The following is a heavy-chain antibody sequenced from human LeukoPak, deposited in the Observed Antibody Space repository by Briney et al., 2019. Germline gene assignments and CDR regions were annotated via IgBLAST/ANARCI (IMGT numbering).Heavy chain of an antibody. CDR2: IIPILGIA. D-gene: IGHD2-15*01. V-gene: IGHV1-69*04. CDR3: ARVCSGGSCRFDY. J-gene: IGHJ4*02. CDR1: GGTFSSYA. Sequence: SVKVSCKASGGTFSSYAISWVRQAPGQGLEWMGRIIPILGIANYAQKFQGRVTITADKSTSTAYMELSSLRSEDTAVYYCARVCSGGSCRFDYWGQGTLVTVSS.